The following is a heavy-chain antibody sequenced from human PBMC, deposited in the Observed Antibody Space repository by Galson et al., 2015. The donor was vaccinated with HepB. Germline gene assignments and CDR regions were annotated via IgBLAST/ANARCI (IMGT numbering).Heavy chain of an antibody. V-gene: IGHV1-8*01. J-gene: IGHJ5*02. D-gene: IGHD1-20*01. Sequence: SVKVSCKASGFTFTSYDINWVRQATGQGLEWMGWMNPNSGNTGYAQKFQGRVTMTRNTSISTAYMELSSLRSEDTAVYYCARGEEYEGYNWNESGFDPWGQGTLVTVSS. CDR2: MNPNSGNT. CDR1: GFTFTSYD. CDR3: ARGEEYEGYNWNESGFDP.